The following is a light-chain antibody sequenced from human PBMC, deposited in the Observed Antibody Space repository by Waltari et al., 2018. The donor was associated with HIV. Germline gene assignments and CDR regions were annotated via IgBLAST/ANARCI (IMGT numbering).Light chain of an antibody. CDR3: TSYAGTNTPVV. CDR1: SSDVGGYNY. Sequence: QSALTQPPSASGSPGQSVTISCTGTSSDVGGYNYVSWYQQNPGKAPKLMIYEVSKRPSGVPDRFIGSKSGNTASLTVSGLQAEDEADYYCTSYAGTNTPVVFGGGTKLTVL. CDR2: EVS. J-gene: IGLJ2*01. V-gene: IGLV2-8*01.